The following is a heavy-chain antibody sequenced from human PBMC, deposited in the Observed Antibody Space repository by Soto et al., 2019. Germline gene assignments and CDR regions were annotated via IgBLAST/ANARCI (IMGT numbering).Heavy chain of an antibody. CDR2: SNHSGST. Sequence: QVQLQQWGAGLLKPSETLSLTCAVYGGSFSSYYWSWIRQPPGKGLEWIGESNHSGSTSYNPSLKSRVTISVDTSKNQFSLQLSSVTAEDTAVYYCARGPVVVAGGAYYYGMDVWGQGTTVTVS. D-gene: IGHD6-19*01. CDR1: GGSFSSYY. V-gene: IGHV4-34*01. CDR3: ARGPVVVAGGAYYYGMDV. J-gene: IGHJ6*02.